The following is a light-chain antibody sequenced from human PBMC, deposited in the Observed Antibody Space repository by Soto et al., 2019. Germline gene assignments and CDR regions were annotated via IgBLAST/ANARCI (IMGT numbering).Light chain of an antibody. CDR2: EGT. CDR3: CSFAVGAAVV. V-gene: IGLV2-23*01. J-gene: IGLJ2*01. Sequence: QSALTQPASVSASPGQSITISCTGTSSNVGTYDLVSWYQHHPDKAPKLIIYEGTKRPSGISSRSSGSKSGNTASLTISGLQAEDDADYYCCSFAVGAAVVFGGGTKVTVL. CDR1: SSNVGTYDL.